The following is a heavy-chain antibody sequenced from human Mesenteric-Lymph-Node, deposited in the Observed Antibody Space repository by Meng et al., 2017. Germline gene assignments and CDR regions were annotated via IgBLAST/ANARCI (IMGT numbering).Heavy chain of an antibody. CDR1: GYTFTSYG. D-gene: IGHD4-17*01. CDR2: IIPIFGTA. J-gene: IGHJ4*02. CDR3: ARGGDYQDNYFDY. V-gene: IGHV1-69*05. Sequence: SVMVSCKASGYTFTSYGISWVRQAPGQGLEWMGGIIPIFGTANYAQKFQGRVTMTRDTSTSTVYMELSSLRSEDTAVYYCARGGDYQDNYFDYWGQGTLVTVSS.